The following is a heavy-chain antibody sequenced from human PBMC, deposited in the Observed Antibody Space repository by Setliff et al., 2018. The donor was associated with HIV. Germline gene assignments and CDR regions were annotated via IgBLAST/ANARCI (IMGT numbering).Heavy chain of an antibody. V-gene: IGHV4-39*01. CDR2: IYYSGST. CDR3: ARHGLLWFGAGYNWFDP. J-gene: IGHJ5*02. Sequence: SETLSLTCTVSGGSISSSSYYWGWIRQPPGKGLEWIGSIYYSGSTYYNPSLKSRVTISVDTSRNQFSLKLSSVTAADTAVYYCARHGLLWFGAGYNWFDPWGQGTLVTVSS. CDR1: GGSISSSSYY. D-gene: IGHD3-10*01.